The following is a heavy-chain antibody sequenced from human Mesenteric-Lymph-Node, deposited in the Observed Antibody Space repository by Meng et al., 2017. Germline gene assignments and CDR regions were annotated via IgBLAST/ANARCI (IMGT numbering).Heavy chain of an antibody. D-gene: IGHD6-19*01. V-gene: IGHV1-8*01. J-gene: IGHJ4*02. Sequence: ASVKVSCKASGYTFPSYDINWVRQAPGQGLEWMGIINPSGGSTSYAQKFQGRVTITRNTSISTAYMELSSLGREDTAVYYCARGGGWWLSLTPGYFDYWGQGTLVTVSS. CDR3: ARGGGWWLSLTPGYFDY. CDR2: INPSGGST. CDR1: GYTFPSYD.